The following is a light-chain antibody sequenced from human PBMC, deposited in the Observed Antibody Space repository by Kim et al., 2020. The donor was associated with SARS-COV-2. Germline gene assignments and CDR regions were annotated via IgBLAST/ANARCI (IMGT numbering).Light chain of an antibody. CDR3: QQYGRSPPMYT. CDR1: QSVSSSY. V-gene: IGKV3-20*01. CDR2: GAS. Sequence: EIVLTQSPGTLSLSPGERATLSCRASQSVSSSYLAWYQQKPGQAPRLLIYGASSRATGIPDRFCGSGSGTDFTLTISRLEPEDFAVYYCQQYGRSPPMYTFGQETKVE. J-gene: IGKJ2*01.